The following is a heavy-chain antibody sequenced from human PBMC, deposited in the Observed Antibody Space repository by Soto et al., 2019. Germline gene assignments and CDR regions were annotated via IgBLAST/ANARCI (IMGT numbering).Heavy chain of an antibody. D-gene: IGHD2-2*01. J-gene: IGHJ4*02. CDR3: ARERGYCSSTSCYGLPDY. V-gene: IGHV5-51*03. CDR2: IYPGDSDT. CDR1: GYSFTSYW. Sequence: EVQLVQSGAEVKKPGESLKISCKGSGYSFTSYWIGWVRQMPGKGLEWMGIIYPGDSDTRYSPSFQGQVTISADKSISTAYLQWSSLKASDNAMYYCARERGYCSSTSCYGLPDYWGQGTLVTVSS.